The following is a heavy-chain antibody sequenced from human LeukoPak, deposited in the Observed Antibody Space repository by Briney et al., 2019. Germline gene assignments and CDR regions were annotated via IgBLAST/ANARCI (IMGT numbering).Heavy chain of an antibody. V-gene: IGHV1-2*02. D-gene: IGHD1-26*01. CDR2: ISPNSGGT. Sequence: ASVNVSCKASGYTFTGYYMHWVRQAPGQGLEWMGWISPNSGGTNYAQKFQGRVTMTRDTSISTAYMELSRLRSDDTAVYYCARDGGRGVYYMDVWGKGTTVTVSS. J-gene: IGHJ6*03. CDR3: ARDGGRGVYYMDV. CDR1: GYTFTGYY.